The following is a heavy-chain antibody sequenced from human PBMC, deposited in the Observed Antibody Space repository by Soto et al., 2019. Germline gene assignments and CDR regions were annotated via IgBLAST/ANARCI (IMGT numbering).Heavy chain of an antibody. Sequence: GGSLRLSCAASGFTFDDYAMHWVRQAPGKGLEWVSGISWNSGSIGYADSVKGRFTISRDNAKNSLYLQMNSLRAEDTALYYCAKDYGDYELNAFDIWGQGTMVTVSS. CDR1: GFTFDDYA. J-gene: IGHJ3*02. CDR3: AKDYGDYELNAFDI. D-gene: IGHD4-17*01. CDR2: ISWNSGSI. V-gene: IGHV3-9*01.